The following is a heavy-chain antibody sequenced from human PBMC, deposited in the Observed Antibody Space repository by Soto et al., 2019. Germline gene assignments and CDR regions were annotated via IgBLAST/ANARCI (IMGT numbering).Heavy chain of an antibody. Sequence: QVQLAQSGGEVKKLGASLKVSCKASGYTFTNYGISWVRQAPGQGLEWMGWISPYNGHTNSAQKFQDRMSMTTDTTRGTADMELRSLRTDDTGVYYCSSGHPFIVATMSIDFWGQGTLVSVSS. CDR3: SSGHPFIVATMSIDF. CDR1: GYTFTNYG. D-gene: IGHD5-12*01. J-gene: IGHJ4*02. V-gene: IGHV1-18*01. CDR2: ISPYNGHT.